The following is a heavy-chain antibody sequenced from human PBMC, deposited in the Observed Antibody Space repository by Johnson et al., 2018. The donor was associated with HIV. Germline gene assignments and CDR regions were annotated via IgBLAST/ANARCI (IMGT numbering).Heavy chain of an antibody. Sequence: VQLVESGGRVVRPGGSLRLSCAASGFTFEDYGMSWVREAPGKGLEWVSGIRWDTETIGYANSVKGRFTISRDNARNSLYLQMNSLRAEDTAFYYCARFGRGGSHAFDIWGQGTMVTVSS. J-gene: IGHJ3*02. CDR3: ARFGRGGSHAFDI. CDR2: IRWDTETI. V-gene: IGHV3-20*04. D-gene: IGHD5-24*01. CDR1: GFTFEDYG.